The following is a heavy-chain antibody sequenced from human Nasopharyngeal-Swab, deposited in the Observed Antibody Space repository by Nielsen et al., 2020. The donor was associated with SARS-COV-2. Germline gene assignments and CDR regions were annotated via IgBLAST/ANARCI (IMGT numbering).Heavy chain of an antibody. Sequence: SETLSLTCTVSGDSITASYWSWIRQPPGKGLEWIGYIYYSGETNYNPSLKSRLTMSLDMSKNQNTLNLRSVTAADTAVYFCARSTYYFGAGSSYNYYFDNWGQGTLVTVSS. CDR2: IYYSGET. CDR1: GDSITASY. J-gene: IGHJ4*02. D-gene: IGHD3-10*01. CDR3: ARSTYYFGAGSSYNYYFDN. V-gene: IGHV4-59*08.